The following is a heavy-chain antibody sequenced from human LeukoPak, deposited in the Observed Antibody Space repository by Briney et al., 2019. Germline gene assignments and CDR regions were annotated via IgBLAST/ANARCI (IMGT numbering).Heavy chain of an antibody. D-gene: IGHD3-10*01. CDR3: AKVPRFGELYSYFDY. CDR2: ISGSGGST. V-gene: IGHV3-23*01. Sequence: GGSLRLSCAASGFTFSSYGMSWVRQAPEKGLEWVSAISGSGGSTYYADSVKGRFTISRDNSKNTLHLQMNSLRAEDTAVYYCAKVPRFGELYSYFDYWGQGTLVTVSS. J-gene: IGHJ4*02. CDR1: GFTFSSYG.